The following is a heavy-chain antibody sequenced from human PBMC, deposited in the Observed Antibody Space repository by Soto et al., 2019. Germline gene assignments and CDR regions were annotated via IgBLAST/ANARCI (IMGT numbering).Heavy chain of an antibody. V-gene: IGHV3-15*07. J-gene: IGHJ5*02. CDR1: GFIVSSAW. D-gene: IGHD2-21*02. CDR2: IKSKIDGGTT. Sequence: EVQLVESGGGLVKPGGSLRLSCTVSGFIVSSAWMNWVRQAPGKGLEWVGCIKSKIDGGTTDYAAPVQGRFTISLEDSKNMSDPQMESPKNEDTGGYYCSNAPQRALTEDTARSWGQGTLVTVSS. CDR3: SNAPQRALTEDTARS.